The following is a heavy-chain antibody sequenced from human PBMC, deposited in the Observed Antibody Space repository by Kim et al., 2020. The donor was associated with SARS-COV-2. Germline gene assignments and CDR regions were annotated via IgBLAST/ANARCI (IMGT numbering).Heavy chain of an antibody. V-gene: IGHV3-15*01. J-gene: IGHJ3*02. CDR1: GFTFSNAW. D-gene: IGHD2-2*01. CDR3: TTDKAGYCSSTSCYARELDAFDI. Sequence: GGSLRLSCAASGFTFSNAWMSWVRQAPGKGLEWVGRIKSKTDGGTTDYAAPVTGRFTISRDDSKNTLYLQMNSLKTEDTAVYYCTTDKAGYCSSTSCYARELDAFDIWGQGTMVTVSS. CDR2: IKSKTDGGTT.